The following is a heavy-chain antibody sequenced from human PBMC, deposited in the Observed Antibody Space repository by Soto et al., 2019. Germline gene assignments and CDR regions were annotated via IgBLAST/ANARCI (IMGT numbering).Heavy chain of an antibody. V-gene: IGHV3-23*01. D-gene: IGHD5-18*01. CDR3: AKGRIQLWRFWYFDL. CDR2: ISGSGGST. J-gene: IGHJ2*01. CDR1: GFTFSSYA. Sequence: PGGSLRLSCAASGFTFSSYAMSWVRQAPGKGLEWVSAISGSGGSTYYADSVKGRFTISRDNSKNTLYLQMNSLRAEDTAVYYCAKGRIQLWRFWYFDLWGRGTLVTVSS.